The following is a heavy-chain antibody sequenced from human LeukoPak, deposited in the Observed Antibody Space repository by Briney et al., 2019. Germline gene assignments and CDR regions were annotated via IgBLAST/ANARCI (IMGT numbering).Heavy chain of an antibody. V-gene: IGHV4-59*11. D-gene: IGHD3-3*01. Sequence: SETLSLTCTVSGGSISSHYWSWIRQPPGKGLEWIGYIYYSGSTNYNPSLKSRVTISVDTSKNQFSLKLSSVTAADTAVYYCARCHYDFWSGYYNYYYMDVWGKGTTATVSS. CDR2: IYYSGST. CDR3: ARCHYDFWSGYYNYYYMDV. J-gene: IGHJ6*03. CDR1: GGSISSHY.